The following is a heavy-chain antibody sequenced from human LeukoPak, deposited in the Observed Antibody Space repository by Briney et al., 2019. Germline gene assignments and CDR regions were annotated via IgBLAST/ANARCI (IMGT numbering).Heavy chain of an antibody. Sequence: PSETLSLTCTVSGGSISSYYWSWIRQPTRRGVEGIGYIYYSGSTNYNPSLKSRVTISVDTSKNQFSLKLSSVTAADTAVYYCARVAYYYYYMDVWGKGTTVIVSS. J-gene: IGHJ6*03. CDR2: IYYSGST. CDR1: GGSISSYY. V-gene: IGHV4-59*01. CDR3: ARVAYYYYYMDV.